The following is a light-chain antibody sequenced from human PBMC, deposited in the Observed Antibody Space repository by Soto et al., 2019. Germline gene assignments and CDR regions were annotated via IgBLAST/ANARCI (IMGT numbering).Light chain of an antibody. CDR2: KAL. CDR1: QSISYW. CDR3: QQYNNYWT. J-gene: IGKJ1*01. Sequence: DIQMTQSPSTLSASVGDRVTITCRASQSISYWLAWYQQKPGKAPNLLIYKALSLESGVPSRFSGSGSGTEFTLTISSLQPDDFATYSCQQYNNYWTFGQGTKVEIK. V-gene: IGKV1-5*03.